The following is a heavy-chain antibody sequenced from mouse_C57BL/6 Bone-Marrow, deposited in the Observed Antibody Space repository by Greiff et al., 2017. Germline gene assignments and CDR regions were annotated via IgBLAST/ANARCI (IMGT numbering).Heavy chain of an antibody. CDR1: GYTFTSYW. J-gene: IGHJ3*01. D-gene: IGHD1-2*01. Sequence: VQLQQPGAELVKPGASVKMSCKASGYTFTSYWITWVKQRPGQGLEWIGDIYPGSGSTNYNEKFKSKATLTVATSSSTAYMQLSSLTSEDAAVYYCARGVTTALARRFAYWGQGTLVTVSA. CDR3: ARGVTTALARRFAY. V-gene: IGHV1-55*01. CDR2: IYPGSGST.